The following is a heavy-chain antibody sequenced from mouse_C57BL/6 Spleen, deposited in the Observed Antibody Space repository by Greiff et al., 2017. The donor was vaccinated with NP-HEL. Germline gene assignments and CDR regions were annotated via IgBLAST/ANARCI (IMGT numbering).Heavy chain of an antibody. D-gene: IGHD1-1*01. V-gene: IGHV1-53*01. Sequence: QVQLQQSGTELVKPGASVKLSCKASGYTFTSYWMHWVKQRPGQGLEWIGNINPSNGGTNYNEKFKSKATLTVDKSSSTAYMQLSSLTSEDSAVYYCARGPYGSLYYYAMDYWGQGTSVTVSS. J-gene: IGHJ4*01. CDR3: ARGPYGSLYYYAMDY. CDR1: GYTFTSYW. CDR2: INPSNGGT.